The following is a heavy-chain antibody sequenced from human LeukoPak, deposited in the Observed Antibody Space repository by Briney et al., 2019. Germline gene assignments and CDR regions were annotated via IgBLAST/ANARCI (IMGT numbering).Heavy chain of an antibody. D-gene: IGHD1-7*01. CDR2: IYYSGST. CDR1: GGSISSYY. J-gene: IGHJ4*02. CDR3: ARGTLSLDFDY. V-gene: IGHV4-59*01. Sequence: SETLSLTCTVSGGSISSYYWSWIRQPPGKGLEWIGYIYYSGSTNYNPSLTSRVTLSVDTSQNQFSLKLSSVTAADTAVYYCARGTLSLDFDYWGQGTLVTVSS.